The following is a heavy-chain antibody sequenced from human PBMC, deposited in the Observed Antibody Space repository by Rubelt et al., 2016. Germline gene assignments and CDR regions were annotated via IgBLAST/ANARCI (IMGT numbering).Heavy chain of an antibody. Sequence: GGSLRLSCAASGFTFSSYWMSWVRQAPGKGLEWVANIKQDGSEKYYVDSVKGRFTISRDNAKNSLYLQMNSLRAEDTAVYYSARDSQQLVPYYYYYGMDVWGQGTTVTVSS. CDR2: IKQDGSEK. CDR1: GFTFSSYW. V-gene: IGHV3-7*05. D-gene: IGHD6-13*01. CDR3: ARDSQQLVPYYYYYGMDV. J-gene: IGHJ6*02.